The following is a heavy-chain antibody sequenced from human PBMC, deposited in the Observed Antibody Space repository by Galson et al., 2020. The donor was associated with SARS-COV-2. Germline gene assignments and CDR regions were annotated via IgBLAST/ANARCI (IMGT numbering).Heavy chain of an antibody. CDR2: IYPGDSET. CDR1: GYSFTSYW. CDR3: ARRGGRYNRWYFEL. J-gene: IGHJ2*01. V-gene: IGHV5-51*01. D-gene: IGHD1-26*01. Sequence: GESLKISCQGSGYSFTSYWIAWVRQMPGKGLEWMGIIYPGDSETRYSPSLQGQVTISVDNSISTAYLQWSSLKASDTAMYYCARRGGRYNRWYFELWGRGTLVTVSS.